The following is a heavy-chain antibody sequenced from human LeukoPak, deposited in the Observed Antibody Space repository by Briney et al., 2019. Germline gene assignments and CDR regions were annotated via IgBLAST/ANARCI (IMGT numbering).Heavy chain of an antibody. Sequence: KASQTLSLTCAVSGGSISSGGYSWSWIRQPPGKGLEWIGSIYYSGSTYYNPSLKSRVTISVDTSKNQFSLKLSSVTAADTAVYYCARNQGTMLLGYWGQGTLVTVSS. CDR1: GGSISSGGYS. CDR3: ARNQGTMLLGY. CDR2: IYYSGST. D-gene: IGHD2-21*01. J-gene: IGHJ4*02. V-gene: IGHV4-30-2*03.